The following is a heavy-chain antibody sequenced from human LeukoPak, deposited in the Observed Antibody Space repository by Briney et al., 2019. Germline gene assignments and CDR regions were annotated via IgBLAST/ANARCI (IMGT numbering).Heavy chain of an antibody. J-gene: IGHJ4*02. CDR3: ARAGRGFSFGYSFED. Sequence: GASVTVSCKVSGGTFSSHAVNWVRQAPGQGLEWMGGIIPRFGTSHYAQKFQGRVTITTDESTTTSYMELNSLRFEDAAVYYCARAGRGFSFGYSFEDWGQGTLVTVSS. CDR1: GGTFSSHA. D-gene: IGHD5-18*01. CDR2: IIPRFGTS. V-gene: IGHV1-69*05.